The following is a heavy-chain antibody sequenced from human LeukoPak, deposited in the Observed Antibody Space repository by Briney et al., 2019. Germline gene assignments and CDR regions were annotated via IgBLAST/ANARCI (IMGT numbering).Heavy chain of an antibody. V-gene: IGHV1-2*02. Sequence: ASVKVSCKASGYTFTGYYMHRVRQAPGQGLEWMGWINPNSGGTNYAQKFQGRVTMTRDTSISTAYMELSRLRSDDTAVYYCARVRGIAARPVWDYWGQGTLVTVSS. D-gene: IGHD6-6*01. CDR1: GYTFTGYY. CDR3: ARVRGIAARPVWDY. J-gene: IGHJ4*02. CDR2: INPNSGGT.